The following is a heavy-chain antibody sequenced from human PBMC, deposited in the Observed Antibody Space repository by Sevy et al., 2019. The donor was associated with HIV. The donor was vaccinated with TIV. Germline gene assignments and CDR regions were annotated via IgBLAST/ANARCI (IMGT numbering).Heavy chain of an antibody. CDR3: ARDQGIYSSYDSYYYYMDV. V-gene: IGHV1-18*01. CDR1: GYTFTSYG. CDR2: ISAYNGNT. Sequence: ASVKVSCKASGYTFTSYGISWVRQAPGQGLEWMGWISAYNGNTNYAQKLQGRVTMTTDTSTSTAYMELRSLRSDDTAVYYCARDQGIYSSYDSYYYYMDVWGKGTTVTVSS. J-gene: IGHJ6*03. D-gene: IGHD5-12*01.